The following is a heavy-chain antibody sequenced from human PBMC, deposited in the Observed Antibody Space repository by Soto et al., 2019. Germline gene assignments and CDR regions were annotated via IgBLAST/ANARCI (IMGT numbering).Heavy chain of an antibody. V-gene: IGHV4-4*02. CDR1: GGSISSSNW. J-gene: IGHJ4*02. CDR3: ARIPPQRYCISTSCPRYFDY. CDR2: IYHSGST. D-gene: IGHD2-2*01. Sequence: PSETLSLTCAVSGGSISSSNWWSWVRQPPGKGLEWIGEIYHSGSTNYNPSLKSRVTISVDKSKNQFSLKLSSVTAADTAVYYCARIPPQRYCISTSCPRYFDYWGQGTLVTVSS.